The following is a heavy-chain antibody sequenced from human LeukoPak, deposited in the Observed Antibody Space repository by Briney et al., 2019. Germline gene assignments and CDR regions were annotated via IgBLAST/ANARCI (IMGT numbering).Heavy chain of an antibody. CDR1: GYTFTSYG. J-gene: IGHJ4*02. D-gene: IGHD3-22*01. Sequence: GESLKISCKASGYTFTSYGISWVRQAPGQGLEWMGWISTYNGNTNYAQKLQGRVTMTTDTSTSTAYMELRSLGSDDTAVYYCARPTYYYDSSGYEYWGQGTLVTVSS. CDR3: ARPTYYYDSSGYEY. V-gene: IGHV1-18*01. CDR2: ISTYNGNT.